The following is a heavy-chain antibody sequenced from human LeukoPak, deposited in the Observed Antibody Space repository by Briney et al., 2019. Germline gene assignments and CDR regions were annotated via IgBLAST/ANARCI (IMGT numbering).Heavy chain of an antibody. J-gene: IGHJ6*03. CDR2: ISGSGGST. Sequence: GGSLRLSCAASGFTFSSYAMSWVRQAPGKGLEWVSAISGSGGSTYYADSVKGWFTISRDNSKNTLYLQMNSLRAEDTAVYYCAKDLSNYDIKYYYYMDVWGKGTTVTVSS. V-gene: IGHV3-23*01. CDR1: GFTFSSYA. D-gene: IGHD3-3*01. CDR3: AKDLSNYDIKYYYYMDV.